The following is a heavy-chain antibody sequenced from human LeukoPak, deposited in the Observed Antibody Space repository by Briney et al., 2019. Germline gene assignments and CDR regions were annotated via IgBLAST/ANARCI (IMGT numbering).Heavy chain of an antibody. CDR3: ARGGYYGSGRYYFDS. CDR2: IRSDGSNT. Sequence: GGSLRLSCAASGCTFSSYWMHWVRQAPGKGLVWVSRIRSDGSNTNYADSVKGRFTISRDNAKNTLHLQMNSLRAEDTAVYYCARGGYYGSGRYYFDSWGQGTLVTVSS. CDR1: GCTFSSYW. D-gene: IGHD3-3*01. J-gene: IGHJ4*02. V-gene: IGHV3-74*01.